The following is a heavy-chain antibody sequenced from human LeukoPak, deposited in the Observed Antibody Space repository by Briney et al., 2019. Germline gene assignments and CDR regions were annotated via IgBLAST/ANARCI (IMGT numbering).Heavy chain of an antibody. V-gene: IGHV3-23*01. D-gene: IGHD2-2*01. J-gene: IGHJ6*02. CDR3: AKGSCRYCSSTSCYCYGMDV. CDR2: ISGSGGST. CDR1: GFTFSSYA. Sequence: GASLRLSCAASGFTFSSYAMSWVRQAPGKGLEWVSAISGSGGSTYYADSVKGRFTISRDNPKNTLYLQMNSLRAEDTAVYYCAKGSCRYCSSTSCYCYGMDVWGQGTTVTVSS.